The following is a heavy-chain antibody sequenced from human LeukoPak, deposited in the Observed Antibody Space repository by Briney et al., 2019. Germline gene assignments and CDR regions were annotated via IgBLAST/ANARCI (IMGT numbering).Heavy chain of an antibody. V-gene: IGHV4-39*07. J-gene: IGHJ6*03. CDR3: AREGGEQLVSYYYYMDV. Sequence: SETLSLTCTVSGDSFSSSSYSWAWIRQPPGKGLEWIGNIYYSGSTYYNPSLKSRVTFSVDTSKDQFSLKLGSVTAADTAVYYCAREGGEQLVSYYYYMDVWGKGTTVTVSS. CDR1: GDSFSSSSYS. D-gene: IGHD6-6*01. CDR2: IYYSGST.